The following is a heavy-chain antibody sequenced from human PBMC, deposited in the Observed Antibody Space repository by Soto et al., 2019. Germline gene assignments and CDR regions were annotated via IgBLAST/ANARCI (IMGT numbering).Heavy chain of an antibody. CDR3: ARVYMVRGTIIRYFDY. J-gene: IGHJ4*02. CDR2: IYHSGST. V-gene: IGHV4-4*02. Sequence: QVQLQESGPGLVKPSGTLSLTCAVSGGSISSSNWWSWVRQPPGKGLEWIGKIYHSGSTNYNPSLKGRVTISVDKSKNKFSLKLSSVTAADTAVYYCARVYMVRGTIIRYFDYWGQGTLVTVSS. D-gene: IGHD3-10*01. CDR1: GGSISSSNW.